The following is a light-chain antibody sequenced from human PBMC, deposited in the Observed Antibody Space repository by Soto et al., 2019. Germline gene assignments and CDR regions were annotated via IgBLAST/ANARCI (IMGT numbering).Light chain of an antibody. CDR2: KTS. Sequence: DIQMTQSPSILSASIGDRVTITCRASESIGKWLAWYQQKPGKAPKLLISKTSTLESGVPSRFSGSGSGTEFALTISSLQPDDFAAYYCQQYKTYWTFGQGTKVDIK. CDR3: QQYKTYWT. CDR1: ESIGKW. J-gene: IGKJ1*01. V-gene: IGKV1-5*03.